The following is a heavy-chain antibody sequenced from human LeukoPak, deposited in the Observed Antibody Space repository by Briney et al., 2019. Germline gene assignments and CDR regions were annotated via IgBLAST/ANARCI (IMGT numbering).Heavy chain of an antibody. CDR3: AKEGHGSGSPFDY. J-gene: IGHJ4*02. CDR2: ISYDGSNK. D-gene: IGHD6-19*01. CDR1: GFTFSSYG. V-gene: IGHV3-30*18. Sequence: GGSLRLSCAASGFTFSSYGMHWVRQAPGKGLEWVAVISYDGSNKYYADSVKGRFTISRDNSKNTLYLQMNSLRAEDTAVYYCAKEGHGSGSPFDYWGRGTLVTVSS.